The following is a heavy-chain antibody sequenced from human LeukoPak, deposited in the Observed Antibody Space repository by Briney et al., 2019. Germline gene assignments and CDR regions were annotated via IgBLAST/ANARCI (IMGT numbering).Heavy chain of an antibody. CDR1: GFTFSDYW. V-gene: IGHV3-7*01. CDR3: ARAGSGSYYFDYLRDDY. D-gene: IGHD3-10*01. J-gene: IGHJ4*02. Sequence: GGSLRLSCAGSGFTFSDYWMHWVRQAPGKGLEWVANIKQDGSEKFYVDSVKGRFTISRDNAKNSLYLQMNSLRAEDTAVYYCARAGSGSYYFDYLRDDYWGQGTLVTVSS. CDR2: IKQDGSEK.